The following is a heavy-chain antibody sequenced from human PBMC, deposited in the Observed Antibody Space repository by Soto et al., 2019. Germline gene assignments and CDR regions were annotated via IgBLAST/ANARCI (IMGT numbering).Heavy chain of an antibody. CDR3: ARGGQFLSVAAPGYYYGMDV. D-gene: IGHD6-19*01. CDR1: AFTFSSYW. V-gene: IGHV3-7*03. Sequence: PGWSLRLSCAASAFTFSSYWMSWVRQAPGKGLEWVASIKQDGSEKYYVDSVKGRFTISRDNAKDSLYLQMNSLRAEDTAVYYCARGGQFLSVAAPGYYYGMDVGGQGTTVTFSS. J-gene: IGHJ6*02. CDR2: IKQDGSEK.